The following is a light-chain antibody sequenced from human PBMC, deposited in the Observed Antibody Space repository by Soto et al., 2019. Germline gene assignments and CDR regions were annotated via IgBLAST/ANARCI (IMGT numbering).Light chain of an antibody. CDR3: QQSFSDPPLS. CDR1: QSVTTY. CDR2: AAS. V-gene: IGKV1-39*01. Sequence: DIQLTQSPSSLSASVGDIVTITCRTSQSVTTYLNWYQQKPGKAPKLLIYAASSLLDGVPSRFSGSGAGTAFSLIGNRLHPEDFATYYCQQSFSDPPLSFGGGTRVEVK. J-gene: IGKJ4*01.